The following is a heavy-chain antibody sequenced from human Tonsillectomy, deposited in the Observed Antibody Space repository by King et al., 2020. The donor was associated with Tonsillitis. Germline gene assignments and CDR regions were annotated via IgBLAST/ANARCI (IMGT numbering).Heavy chain of an antibody. J-gene: IGHJ4*02. CDR1: GYTFTGYY. D-gene: IGHD1-26*01. Sequence: QLVQSGAEVKKPGASVKVSCKASGYTFTGYYMHWVRQAPGKGLEWMGWINTNSGGTNYAQKFQGWVTMTRDTSSRTAYMELSRLRSDDTAVYYCARGPWDSGYWGQGTLVTVSS. CDR3: ARGPWDSGY. CDR2: INTNSGGT. V-gene: IGHV1-2*04.